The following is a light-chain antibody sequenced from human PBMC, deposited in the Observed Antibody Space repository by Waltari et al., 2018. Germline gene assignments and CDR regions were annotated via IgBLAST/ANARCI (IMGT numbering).Light chain of an antibody. CDR2: VNSDGSH. CDR3: ETGGHGTWM. CDR1: SGHSSNI. Sequence: QLVLTQSPSASASLGASVKLTCTLSSGHSSNIIAWLQQQPGKGPRYLMKVNSDGSHRKGDDIPDRFSGSSSGAERYLTISSLQSEDEADYYCETGGHGTWMFGGGTKLTVL. J-gene: IGLJ3*02. V-gene: IGLV4-69*01.